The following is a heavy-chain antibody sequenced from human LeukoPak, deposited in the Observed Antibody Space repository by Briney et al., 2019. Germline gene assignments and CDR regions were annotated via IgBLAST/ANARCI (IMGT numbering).Heavy chain of an antibody. CDR1: GFNFGGYW. CDR3: TRPKVVPASSNRFDP. V-gene: IGHV3-74*01. Sequence: GGSLRLSCAASGFNFGGYWMHWVRQAPGKGLVWVSRINSDGSSTTYADSVKGRFTISRDNAKNTLYLQMNSLRVEDTAVYYCTRPKVVPASSNRFDPWGQGTLVTVSS. J-gene: IGHJ5*02. D-gene: IGHD2-15*01. CDR2: INSDGSST.